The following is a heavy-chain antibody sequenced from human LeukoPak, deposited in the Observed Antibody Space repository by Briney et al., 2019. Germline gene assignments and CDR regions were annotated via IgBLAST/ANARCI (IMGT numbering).Heavy chain of an antibody. CDR3: ARGGYTFGPPDDY. D-gene: IGHD5-18*01. J-gene: IGHJ4*02. V-gene: IGHV3-20*04. Sequence: PGGSLRLSCAASGFTFDDYGMCWVRQTPGKGLEWVSGINWNGGSTGYADSVKGRFTISRDNAKKSLYLQMNSLRAEDTALYYCARGGYTFGPPDDYWGQGTLVTVSS. CDR1: GFTFDDYG. CDR2: INWNGGST.